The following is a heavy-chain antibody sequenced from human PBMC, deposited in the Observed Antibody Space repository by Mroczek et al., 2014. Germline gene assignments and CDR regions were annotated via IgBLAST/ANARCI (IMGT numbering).Heavy chain of an antibody. Sequence: QVQLQQWGAGLLKPSETLSLTCAVYGGSFSGYYWSWIRQPPGKGLEWIGEINHSGSTNYNPSLKSRVTISVDTSKNQFSLKLSSVTAADTAVYYCARGVVGRWGISVARRGIDYWGQGTLVTVSS. J-gene: IGHJ4*02. CDR1: GGSFSGYY. CDR2: INHSGST. V-gene: IGHV4-34*01. D-gene: IGHD2-15*01. CDR3: ARGVVGRWGISVARRGIDY.